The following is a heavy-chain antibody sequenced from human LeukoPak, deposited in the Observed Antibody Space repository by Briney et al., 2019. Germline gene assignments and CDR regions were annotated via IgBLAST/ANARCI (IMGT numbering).Heavy chain of an antibody. J-gene: IGHJ5*02. CDR3: AREDGSGSYAFDP. Sequence: ASVKVSCKASGYSFTDYSIHWVRQAPGQGLEWMGWINPNSGGANYAQKFQGRVTMTRDTSISTAYMELSRLRSDDTAVYYCAREDGSGSYAFDPWGQGTLVTVSS. CDR2: INPNSGGA. V-gene: IGHV1-2*02. CDR1: GYSFTDYS. D-gene: IGHD3-10*01.